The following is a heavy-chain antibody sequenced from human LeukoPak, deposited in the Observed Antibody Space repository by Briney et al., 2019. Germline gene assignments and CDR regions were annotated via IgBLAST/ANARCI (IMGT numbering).Heavy chain of an antibody. Sequence: ASVKVSCKASGGTFSSYAISWVRQAPGQGLEWMGRIIPIFGTANYAQKFQGRVTITTDESTSTAYMELSSLRSEDTAVYYCARESLSGYGYFDYWGQGTLVTVSS. CDR1: GGTFSSYA. J-gene: IGHJ4*02. CDR3: ARESLSGYGYFDY. CDR2: IIPIFGTA. V-gene: IGHV1-69*05. D-gene: IGHD5-12*01.